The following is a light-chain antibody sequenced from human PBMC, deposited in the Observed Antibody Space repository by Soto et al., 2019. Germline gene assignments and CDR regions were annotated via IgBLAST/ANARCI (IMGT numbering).Light chain of an antibody. Sequence: EIVMTQSPATLSVSPGERATLSCRASQSVSSNLAWYQQKPGQAPRLLIDGASTRATGIPARFSGGGSGTEFTLTISSLQSEDVATYYCQQTYSTPVTFGGGTKVEIK. CDR1: QSVSSN. V-gene: IGKV3-15*01. CDR2: GAS. J-gene: IGKJ4*01. CDR3: QQTYSTPVT.